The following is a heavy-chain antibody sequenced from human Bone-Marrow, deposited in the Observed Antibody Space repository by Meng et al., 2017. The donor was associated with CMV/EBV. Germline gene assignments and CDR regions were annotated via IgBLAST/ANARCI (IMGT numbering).Heavy chain of an antibody. D-gene: IGHD1-26*01. Sequence: SETLSLTCTVSGGSISSSSYYWGWIRQPPGRGLERIGSIYYSGSTYYNPSLKSRVTISVDTSKNQFSLKLSSVTAADTAVYYCARDNAVGATTGFDPWGQGALVTVSS. J-gene: IGHJ5*02. CDR2: IYYSGST. CDR3: ARDNAVGATTGFDP. CDR1: GGSISSSSYY. V-gene: IGHV4-39*07.